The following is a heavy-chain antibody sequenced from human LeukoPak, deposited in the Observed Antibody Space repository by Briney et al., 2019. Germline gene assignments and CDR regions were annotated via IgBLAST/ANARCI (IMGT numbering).Heavy chain of an antibody. Sequence: ASVKVSCKASGYTFTSYYMHWVRQAPGQGLEWMGITNPSGGSTSYAQKFQGRVTMTTDTSTSTAYMELRSLRSDDTAVYYCARNGYYDSSGYLYWGQGTLVTVSS. CDR2: TNPSGGST. V-gene: IGHV1-46*01. D-gene: IGHD3-22*01. J-gene: IGHJ4*02. CDR3: ARNGYYDSSGYLY. CDR1: GYTFTSYY.